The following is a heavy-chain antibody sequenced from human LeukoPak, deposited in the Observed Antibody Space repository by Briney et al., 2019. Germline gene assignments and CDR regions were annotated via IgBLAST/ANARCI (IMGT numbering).Heavy chain of an antibody. CDR3: AREMSGERGFIDY. V-gene: IGHV4-39*07. Sequence: TSETLSLTCTVSGGSISTYNYYWGWVRQPPGKGLEWIGSVYYTGSTSYNPSLKSRVAISVDTSKNQFSLKLNSLTPADTAVYYCAREMSGERGFIDYWGQGTLVTVSS. CDR2: VYYTGST. D-gene: IGHD6-25*01. J-gene: IGHJ4*02. CDR1: GGSISTYNYY.